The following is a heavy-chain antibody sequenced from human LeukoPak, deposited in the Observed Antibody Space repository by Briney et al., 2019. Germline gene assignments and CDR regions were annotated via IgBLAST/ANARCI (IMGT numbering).Heavy chain of an antibody. CDR3: ASTNSGSRYDTFDI. Sequence: GESLKISCKGSGYSFASYWIGWVRQMPGKGLEWMGVIYPAASDTRYSPSFEGQVTISAEKSISTAYLQWSSLKASDTAMYYCASTNSGSRYDTFDIWGQGTPVTVSS. V-gene: IGHV5-51*01. CDR1: GYSFASYW. CDR2: IYPAASDT. J-gene: IGHJ3*02. D-gene: IGHD1-26*01.